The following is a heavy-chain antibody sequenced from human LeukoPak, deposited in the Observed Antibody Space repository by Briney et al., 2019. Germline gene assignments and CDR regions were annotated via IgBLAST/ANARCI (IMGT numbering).Heavy chain of an antibody. D-gene: IGHD4-17*01. V-gene: IGHV3-49*03. CDR3: ASGQLGGDPGNYYYYYMDV. CDR1: GFTFSDYA. J-gene: IGHJ6*03. CDR2: IRSKLYGGAA. Sequence: PGGSLRLSCTTSGFTFSDYAMSWFRQAPGKGLEWVSFIRSKLYGGAAEYAASVKGRFSISREDSKSIVYLQMNSLKTEDTAVYYCASGQLGGDPGNYYYYYMDVWGKGTTVTVSS.